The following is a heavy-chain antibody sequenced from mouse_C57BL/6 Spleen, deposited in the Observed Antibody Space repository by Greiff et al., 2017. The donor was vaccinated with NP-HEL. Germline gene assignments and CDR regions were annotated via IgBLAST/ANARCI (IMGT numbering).Heavy chain of an antibody. Sequence: VKLQESGPELVKPGASVKISCKASGYAFSSSWMNWVKQRPGKGLEWIGRIYPGDGDTNYNGKFKGKATLTADKSSSTAYMQLSSLTSEDSAVYFCARSPLLPYAMDYWGQGTSVTVSS. J-gene: IGHJ4*01. V-gene: IGHV1-82*01. CDR1: GYAFSSSW. CDR3: ARSPLLPYAMDY. D-gene: IGHD1-1*01. CDR2: IYPGDGDT.